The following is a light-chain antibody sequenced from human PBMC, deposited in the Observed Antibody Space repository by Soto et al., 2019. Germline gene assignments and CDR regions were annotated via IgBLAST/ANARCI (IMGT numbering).Light chain of an antibody. Sequence: EIMMTQSPATLSVSPGKRATLSCRASQSVTSNLAWYQQKPGQAPRLLIYDASTRATGIPARFSGSGSGTEFTLTISSLQSEDFAVYYCQQYNDWPPRYTFGQGTKLEIK. CDR1: QSVTSN. CDR3: QQYNDWPPRYT. CDR2: DAS. V-gene: IGKV3-15*01. J-gene: IGKJ2*01.